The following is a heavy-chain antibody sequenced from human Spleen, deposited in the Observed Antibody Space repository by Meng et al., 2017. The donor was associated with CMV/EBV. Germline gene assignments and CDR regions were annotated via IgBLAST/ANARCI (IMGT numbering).Heavy chain of an antibody. D-gene: IGHD6-6*01. J-gene: IGHJ4*02. V-gene: IGHV1-18*01. CDR1: GYTFTSYG. Sequence: SGYTFTSYGISWVRQAPGQGLEWMGWISGYNGNIKYAQKLQGRVSVTADTSTNTAYLELRSLRSDDAAVYFCARDSRDSSSSGYFDYWGQGTLVTVSS. CDR3: ARDSRDSSSSGYFDY. CDR2: ISGYNGNI.